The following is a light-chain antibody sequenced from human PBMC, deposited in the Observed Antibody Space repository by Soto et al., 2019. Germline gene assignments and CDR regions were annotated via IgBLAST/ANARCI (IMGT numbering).Light chain of an antibody. Sequence: IQLTQSPSSLSASVGDRVTITCRASQTISSWLAWYQQKPGKAPKLLIYDASSLESGVPQRFSGSGSGTGFTLTISSLQTDDFSTYYCQQYHSYWTFGQGTKVDIK. CDR1: QTISSW. V-gene: IGKV1-5*01. J-gene: IGKJ1*01. CDR3: QQYHSYWT. CDR2: DAS.